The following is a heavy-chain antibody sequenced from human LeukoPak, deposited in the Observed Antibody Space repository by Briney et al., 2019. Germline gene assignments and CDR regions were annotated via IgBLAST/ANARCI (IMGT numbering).Heavy chain of an antibody. D-gene: IGHD4-17*01. CDR1: GYTFTGYY. J-gene: IGHJ3*02. V-gene: IGHV1-2*02. Sequence: ASVKVSCKASGYTFTGYYMHWVRQAPGQGLEWMGWINPNSGGTNYAQKFQGRVTMTRDTSISTAYMELSRLRSDDTAVYYCARDLDDYGDAFDIWGQGTMVTVSS. CDR3: ARDLDDYGDAFDI. CDR2: INPNSGGT.